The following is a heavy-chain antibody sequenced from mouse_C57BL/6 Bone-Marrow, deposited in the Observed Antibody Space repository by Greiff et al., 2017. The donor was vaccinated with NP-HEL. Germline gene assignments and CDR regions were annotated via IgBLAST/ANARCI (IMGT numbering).Heavy chain of an antibody. CDR3: ARGYYGSSYDAMDY. D-gene: IGHD1-1*01. V-gene: IGHV3-6*01. CDR2: ISYDGSN. J-gene: IGHJ4*01. CDR1: GYSITSGYY. Sequence: VQLKESGPGLVKPSQSLSLTCSVTGYSITSGYYWNWIRQFPGNKLEWMGYISYDGSNNYNPSLKNRISITRDTSKNQFFLKLNSVTTEDTATYYCARGYYGSSYDAMDYWGQGTSVTVSS.